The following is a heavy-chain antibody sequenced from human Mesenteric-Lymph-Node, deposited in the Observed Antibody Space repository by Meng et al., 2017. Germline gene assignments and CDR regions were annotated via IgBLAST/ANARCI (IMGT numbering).Heavy chain of an antibody. CDR2: IWFDGNNK. J-gene: IGHJ4*02. Sequence: QVQLVQSGGGVVQPGRSLRISCATSGFTFSSYGMNWIRQAPGKGLEWVATIWFDGNNKNYVDSVKGRFSISRDNSQNMLYLEMNSLSVEDTAMYFCARGYGDQVPFNIDKWGQGTLVTVSS. CDR3: ARGYGDQVPFNIDK. D-gene: IGHD4-17*01. V-gene: IGHV3-33*01. CDR1: GFTFSSYG.